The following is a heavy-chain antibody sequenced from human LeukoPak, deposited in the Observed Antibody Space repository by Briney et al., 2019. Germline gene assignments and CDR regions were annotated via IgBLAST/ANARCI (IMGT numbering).Heavy chain of an antibody. Sequence: ASVKVSCKASGYTFTNYGISWVRQAPGQGLEWMRWISAYNGHTKYAQKVQGRVTMTRDTSTSTAYMELRSLRSDDTAVYYCARDGHRRYHYDSSGREDAFDIWGQGTMVTVSS. D-gene: IGHD3-22*01. V-gene: IGHV1-18*01. CDR3: ARDGHRRYHYDSSGREDAFDI. CDR1: GYTFTNYG. CDR2: ISAYNGHT. J-gene: IGHJ3*02.